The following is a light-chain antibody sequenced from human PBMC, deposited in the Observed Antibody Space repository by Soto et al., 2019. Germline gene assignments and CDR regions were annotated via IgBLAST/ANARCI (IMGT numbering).Light chain of an antibody. CDR1: QSVDTNY. Sequence: ELVLTQSPDTLSLSPGERATLSCRSSQSVDTNYLAWYQQKPGQAARFLIYDAPIRATGIPDRFSGSASGTDFTLTISRLEQEDSAVYYCQQYDSSPLTFGGGTKV. V-gene: IGKV3-20*01. CDR3: QQYDSSPLT. CDR2: DAP. J-gene: IGKJ4*01.